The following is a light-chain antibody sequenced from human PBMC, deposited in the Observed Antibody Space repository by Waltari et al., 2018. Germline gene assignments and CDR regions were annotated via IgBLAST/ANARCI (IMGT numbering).Light chain of an antibody. CDR2: DAI. V-gene: IGLV2-14*01. Sequence: QSALTQPASVSGSPGQSVTIFCAGTSNDVRGYNSFSCYQEHPGQAPSVIIYDAIDRPSGVSDRLSGSKSGNTASLPISGLQAEDEADYYCSSQSSNDVVLFGGGIKLTVL. CDR1: SNDVRGYNS. J-gene: IGLJ2*01. CDR3: SSQSSNDVVL.